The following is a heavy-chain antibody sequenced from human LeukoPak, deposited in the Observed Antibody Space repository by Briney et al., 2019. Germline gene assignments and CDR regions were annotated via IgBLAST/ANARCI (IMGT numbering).Heavy chain of an antibody. Sequence: SETLSLTCTVSGGSISSSSYYWGWIRQPPGKGLEWIGSIYYSGSTYYNPSLESRVTISVDTSKNQFSLKLSSVTAADTAVYYCARGGVGATTYDYWGQGTLVTVSS. V-gene: IGHV4-39*07. CDR1: GGSISSSSYY. CDR2: IYYSGST. D-gene: IGHD1-26*01. CDR3: ARGGVGATTYDY. J-gene: IGHJ4*02.